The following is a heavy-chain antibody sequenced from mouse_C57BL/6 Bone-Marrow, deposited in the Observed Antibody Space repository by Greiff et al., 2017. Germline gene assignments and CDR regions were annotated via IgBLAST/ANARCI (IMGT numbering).Heavy chain of an antibody. Sequence: QVQLQQSGAELARPGASVKLSCKASGYTFTSYGISWVQQRTGQGLEWIGEIYPRSGNTYYNEKFKGKAPLTADKSSSTACMELRSLTSEDSAVYFCARGQLRSAWLAYWGQGTLVTVSA. V-gene: IGHV1-81*01. D-gene: IGHD3-2*02. CDR2: IYPRSGNT. CDR3: ARGQLRSAWLAY. CDR1: GYTFTSYG. J-gene: IGHJ3*01.